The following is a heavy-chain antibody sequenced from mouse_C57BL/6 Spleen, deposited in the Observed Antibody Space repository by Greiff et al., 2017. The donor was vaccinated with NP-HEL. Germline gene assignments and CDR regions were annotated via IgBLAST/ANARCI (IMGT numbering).Heavy chain of an antibody. J-gene: IGHJ3*01. CDR3: ARRVDYSNYWFAY. D-gene: IGHD2-5*01. Sequence: VQLQQPGAELVMPGASVKLSCKASGYTFTSYWMHWVKQRPGQGLEWIGEIDPSDSYTNYNQKFKGKSTLTVDKSSSTAYMQLSSLTSEDSAVYYCARRVDYSNYWFAYWGQGTLVTVSA. CDR1: GYTFTSYW. V-gene: IGHV1-69*01. CDR2: IDPSDSYT.